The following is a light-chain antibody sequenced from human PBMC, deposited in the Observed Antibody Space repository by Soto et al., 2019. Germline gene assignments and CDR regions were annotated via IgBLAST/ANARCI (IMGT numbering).Light chain of an antibody. CDR1: QAIDSW. CDR3: QQTLSFPPT. Sequence: DIQMTQSPSSVSASVGDRVTITCRASQAIDSWLAWYQQKPGAAPKLLIFTGSLLHSGVPPRFSGSGSGTDFTLTISSLQPEDFATYYCQQTLSFPPTFGQGTKV. CDR2: TGS. J-gene: IGKJ1*01. V-gene: IGKV1-12*01.